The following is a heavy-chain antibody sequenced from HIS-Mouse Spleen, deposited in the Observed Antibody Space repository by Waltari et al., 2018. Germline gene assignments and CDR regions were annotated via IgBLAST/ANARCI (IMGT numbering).Heavy chain of an antibody. CDR2: IWYDGSNK. D-gene: IGHD6-13*01. CDR1: GFTFSSYG. Sequence: QVQLVESGGGVVQPGRSLRLSCAASGFTFSSYGMHGVRQGPGKGLEWVAVIWYDGSNKYYADSVKGRFTISRDNSKNTLYLQMNSLRAEDTAVYYCARGVSSSWYESNYWGQGTLVTVSS. J-gene: IGHJ4*02. CDR3: ARGVSSSWYESNY. V-gene: IGHV3-33*01.